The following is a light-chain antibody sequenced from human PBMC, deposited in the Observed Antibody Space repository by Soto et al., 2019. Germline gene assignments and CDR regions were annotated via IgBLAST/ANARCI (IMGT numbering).Light chain of an antibody. V-gene: IGKV3-20*01. CDR2: GAS. J-gene: IGKJ2*01. CDR3: QLYGSPPLYT. CDR1: QSVSSTY. Sequence: EVVLTQSPGTLSLSPGERAALSCRASQSVSSTYLAWYQQKPGQAPRLLIYGASSRATGIPDRFSGSGSGTDFTLTISRLEPEDFAVYYCQLYGSPPLYTFGQGTKVEI.